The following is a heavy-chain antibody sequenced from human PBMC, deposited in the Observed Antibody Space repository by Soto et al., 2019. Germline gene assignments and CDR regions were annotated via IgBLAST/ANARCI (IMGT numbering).Heavy chain of an antibody. Sequence: QVQLQESGPGLVKPSETLSLSCGFSGGSISQYYWSWIRQPAGKGLEWIGRIYSGGSTNYNPSLESRVTMSVDTSKNKFSLKLSSVTAADTAVYYCARGPGGFGDFSLDYWGQGTLVTVSS. V-gene: IGHV4-4*07. J-gene: IGHJ4*02. D-gene: IGHD3-10*01. CDR1: GGSISQYY. CDR3: ARGPGGFGDFSLDY. CDR2: IYSGGST.